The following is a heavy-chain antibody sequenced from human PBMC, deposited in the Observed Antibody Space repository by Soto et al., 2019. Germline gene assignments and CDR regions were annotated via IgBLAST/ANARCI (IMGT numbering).Heavy chain of an antibody. J-gene: IGHJ4*02. D-gene: IGHD3-3*01. CDR3: AKGGDSWSGYSPH. V-gene: IGHV3-23*01. CDR1: GFGFGHYV. Sequence: GGSLRLSCAASGFGFGHYVMSWVRQAPGKGLEWVSGISATAVSSYSADSVKGRFTISRENSQNMLYLQMNSLTVEDTAVYYCAKGGDSWSGYSPHWGQGTLVTVSS. CDR2: ISATAVSS.